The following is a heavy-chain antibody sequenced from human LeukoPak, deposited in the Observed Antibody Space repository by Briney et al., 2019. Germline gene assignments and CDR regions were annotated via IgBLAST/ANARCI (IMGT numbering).Heavy chain of an antibody. CDR2: ISNGGSYK. J-gene: IGHJ4*02. CDR3: ARDRNSSSCFDY. D-gene: IGHD6-13*01. Sequence: GGSLRLSCEASGFTFSTYGKHWVRQAPGTGLDLVAGISNGGSYKYYADSVKGRFTISRDNSKNTLYLQMDSLRAEDTAVYYCARDRNSSSCFDYWGQGTLVTVSS. CDR1: GFTFSTYG. V-gene: IGHV3-30*03.